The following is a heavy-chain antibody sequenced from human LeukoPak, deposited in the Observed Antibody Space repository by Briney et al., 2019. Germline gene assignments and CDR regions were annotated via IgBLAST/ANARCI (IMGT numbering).Heavy chain of an antibody. J-gene: IGHJ4*02. V-gene: IGHV1-8*01. Sequence: ASVKVSYKASGYTFTSYDINWVRQATGQGLEWMGWMNPNSGNTGYAQKFQGRVTMTRNNSISTTYMELSSLVSADTAVYYCARGRRPPGSSWYNYWGQGTLVTVSS. CDR1: GYTFTSYD. CDR2: MNPNSGNT. CDR3: ARGRRPPGSSWYNY. D-gene: IGHD6-13*01.